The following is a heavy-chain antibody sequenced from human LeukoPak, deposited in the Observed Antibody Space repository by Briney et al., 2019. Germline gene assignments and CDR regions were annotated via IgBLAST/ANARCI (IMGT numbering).Heavy chain of an antibody. D-gene: IGHD1-26*01. CDR2: IKQDGSDK. CDR3: ARERYSGSYIAY. V-gene: IGHV3-7*01. CDR1: GFTFSGYW. Sequence: GGSLRLSCAASGFTFSGYWMTWVRQAPGKGLEWVANIKQDGSDKYYVDSVKGRLTISRDNAKKSLYLQMNSLRAEDTAVYYCARERYSGSYIAYWGQGTLVTVFS. J-gene: IGHJ4*02.